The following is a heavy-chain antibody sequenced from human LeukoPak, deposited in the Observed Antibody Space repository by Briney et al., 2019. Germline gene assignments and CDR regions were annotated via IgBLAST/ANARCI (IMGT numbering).Heavy chain of an antibody. CDR3: ARGSIVVVPAAMNYYYYYGMDV. V-gene: IGHV1-3*01. CDR1: GYTFTSYA. J-gene: IGHJ6*04. D-gene: IGHD2-2*01. CDR2: INAGNGNT. Sequence: ASVKVSCKASGYTFTSYAMHWVRQAPGQRLEGMGWINAGNGNTKYSQKFQGRVTITRDTSASTAYMELSSLRSEDTAVYYCARGSIVVVPAAMNYYYYYGMDVWGKGTTVTVSS.